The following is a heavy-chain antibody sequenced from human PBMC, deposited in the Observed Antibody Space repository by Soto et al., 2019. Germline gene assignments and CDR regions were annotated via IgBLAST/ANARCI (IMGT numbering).Heavy chain of an antibody. CDR3: ATDLSIFLFDY. CDR1: GYTFTSYG. CDR2: ISAYNGNT. V-gene: IGHV1-18*01. J-gene: IGHJ4*02. Sequence: QVQLVQPGAEVKKPGASVKVSCKASGYTFTSYGISWVRQAPGQGLEWMGWISAYNGNTKYAQKVQGRVTMTTDTSTRTAYMELRSLRSDDTAVYYCATDLSIFLFDYWGQGTLVTVSS. D-gene: IGHD3-9*01.